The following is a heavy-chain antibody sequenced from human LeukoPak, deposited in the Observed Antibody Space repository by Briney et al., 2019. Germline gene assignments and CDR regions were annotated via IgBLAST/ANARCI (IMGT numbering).Heavy chain of an antibody. Sequence: PSETLSLTCTVSGGSISSSSYYWRWIRQPAGKGLEWIGRIYTSGSTNYNPSLKSRVTISVDTSKNQFSLKLSSVTAADTAVYYCARVVLGSGSYYTTWGQGTLVTVSS. CDR2: IYTSGST. V-gene: IGHV4-61*02. CDR1: GGSISSSSYY. D-gene: IGHD3-10*01. J-gene: IGHJ5*02. CDR3: ARVVLGSGSYYTT.